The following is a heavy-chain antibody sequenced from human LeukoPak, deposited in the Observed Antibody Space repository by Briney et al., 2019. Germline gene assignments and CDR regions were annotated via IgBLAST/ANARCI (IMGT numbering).Heavy chain of an antibody. D-gene: IGHD5-24*01. Sequence: SETLSLTCTVSGDSISNYYWSWIRQPPGKGLEWIGYIYYSESTNYNPSLKSRVTISTDTSKSQFSLKLTSVTAADTAVYYCARVYGYNFYYFDYWGQGILVTVSS. CDR3: ARVYGYNFYYFDY. CDR1: GDSISNYY. V-gene: IGHV4-59*01. J-gene: IGHJ4*02. CDR2: IYYSEST.